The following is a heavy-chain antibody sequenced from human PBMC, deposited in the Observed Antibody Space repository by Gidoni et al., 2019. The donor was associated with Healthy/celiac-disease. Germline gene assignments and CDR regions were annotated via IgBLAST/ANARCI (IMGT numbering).Heavy chain of an antibody. CDR3: ARGYYGSGNWFDP. D-gene: IGHD3-10*01. Sequence: EVQLVESGGGLVKPGGSLRLSCSASGFTFSSYSMNWVRQAPGKGLEWVSSISSSSSYIYYADSVKGRFTISRDNAKNSLYLQMNSLRAEDTAVYYCARGYYGSGNWFDPWGQGTLVTVSS. CDR2: ISSSSSYI. J-gene: IGHJ5*02. V-gene: IGHV3-21*06. CDR1: GFTFSSYS.